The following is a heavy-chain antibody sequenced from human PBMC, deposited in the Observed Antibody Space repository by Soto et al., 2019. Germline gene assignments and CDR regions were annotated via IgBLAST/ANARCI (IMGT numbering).Heavy chain of an antibody. V-gene: IGHV3-30*18. CDR2: ISYDATYK. D-gene: IGHD3-10*01. CDR1: GFTFSSYG. Sequence: GGSLRLSCAASGFTFSSYGMHWVRQAPGKGLEWMAVISYDATYKYYGDSVKGRFTISRDNSKNTLYLQMNSLRPEDTAVYYCAKVWQVGKRATGGFYFDHWGQGTLVTVSS. CDR3: AKVWQVGKRATGGFYFDH. J-gene: IGHJ4*02.